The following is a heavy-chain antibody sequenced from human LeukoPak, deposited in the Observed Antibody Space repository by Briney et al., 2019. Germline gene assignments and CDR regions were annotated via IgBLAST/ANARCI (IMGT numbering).Heavy chain of an antibody. J-gene: IGHJ4*02. D-gene: IGHD3-10*01. V-gene: IGHV4-38-2*02. CDR2: IYYSGST. Sequence: SQTLSLTCTVSSYSISSGYYWGWIRQPPGKGLEWIGSIYYSGSTYYNPSLKSRVTISVDTSKNQFSLRLSSVTAADTAVYYCARASMVRGVITTRPYFDFWGKGTLVTVSS. CDR3: ARASMVRGVITTRPYFDF. CDR1: SYSISSGYY.